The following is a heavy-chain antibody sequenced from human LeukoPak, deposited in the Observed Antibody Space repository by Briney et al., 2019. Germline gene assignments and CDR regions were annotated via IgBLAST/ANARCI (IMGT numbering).Heavy chain of an antibody. V-gene: IGHV3-7*04. Sequence: SGGSLRLSCAASGFNFNNYWMSWLRQAPGKGLEWVANIKDDGSEEYYVDSVKGRFTISRDNAKNSLYLQMNSLRVEDSAVYYCARAMDVWGQGTTVTVSS. J-gene: IGHJ6*02. CDR1: GFNFNNYW. CDR2: IKDDGSEE. CDR3: ARAMDV.